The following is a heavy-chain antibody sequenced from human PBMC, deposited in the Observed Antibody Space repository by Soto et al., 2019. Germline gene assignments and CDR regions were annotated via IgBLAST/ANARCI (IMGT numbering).Heavy chain of an antibody. V-gene: IGHV1-24*01. CDR3: ATGIAVAGTEDLYYYYYYMDV. Sequence: ASVKVSCKVSGYTLTELSMHWVRQAPGKGLERMGGFDPEDGETIYAQKLQGRVTMTEDTSTDTAYMELSSLRSEDTAVYYCATGIAVAGTEDLYYYYYYMDVWG. D-gene: IGHD6-19*01. CDR1: GYTLTELS. CDR2: FDPEDGET. J-gene: IGHJ6*03.